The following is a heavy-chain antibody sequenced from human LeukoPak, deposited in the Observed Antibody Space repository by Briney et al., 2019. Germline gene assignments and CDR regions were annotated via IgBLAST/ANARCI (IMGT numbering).Heavy chain of an antibody. D-gene: IGHD5-18*01. Sequence: SETLSLTCTVSGGSVSSSSYYWGWIRQPPGKGLEWIGSICYSGSTYYNPSLKSRVTISGDTSKNQFSLKLSSVTAADTAVYYCARRHTANSGMDVWGQGTTVTVSS. J-gene: IGHJ6*02. CDR3: ARRHTANSGMDV. CDR1: GGSVSSSSYY. CDR2: ICYSGST. V-gene: IGHV4-39*01.